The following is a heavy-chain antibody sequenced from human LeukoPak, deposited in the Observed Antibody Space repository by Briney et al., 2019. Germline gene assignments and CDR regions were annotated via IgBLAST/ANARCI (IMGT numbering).Heavy chain of an antibody. CDR3: ARVGYDFWSGLEYGMDV. CDR1: GGSISSYY. Sequence: SETLSLTCTVSGGSISSYYWSWIRQPAGKGLEWIGRIYTSGSTNYNPSLKSRVTISVDTSKNQFSLKLSSVTAADTAVYYCARVGYDFWSGLEYGMDVWGQGTTVTVSS. CDR2: IYTSGST. V-gene: IGHV4-4*07. D-gene: IGHD3-3*01. J-gene: IGHJ6*02.